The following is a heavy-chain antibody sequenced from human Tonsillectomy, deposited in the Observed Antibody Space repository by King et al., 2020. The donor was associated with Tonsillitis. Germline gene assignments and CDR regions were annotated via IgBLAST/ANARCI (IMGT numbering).Heavy chain of an antibody. CDR1: GFTFSNYA. V-gene: IGHV3-23*04. D-gene: IGHD4-17*01. J-gene: IGHJ6*02. Sequence: VQLVESGGGLVQPGGSLRLSCEVSGFTFSNYAMSWVRQAPGKGLEWVSVISGSGDTTNYADSVKGRFTISRDSSKNTLYLQMNSLRDEDTAVYYCAKVWPCGDYVYDYYGMDVWGQGTTVTVSS. CDR2: ISGSGDTT. CDR3: AKVWPCGDYVYDYYGMDV.